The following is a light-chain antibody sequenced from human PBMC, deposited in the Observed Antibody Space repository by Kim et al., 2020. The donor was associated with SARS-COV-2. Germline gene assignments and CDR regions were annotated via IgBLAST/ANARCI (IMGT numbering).Light chain of an antibody. V-gene: IGLV3-19*01. J-gene: IGLJ3*02. CDR1: SLRSYS. CDR2: GRN. Sequence: SSELTQDPALSVALAQPDRITCFGDSLRSYSATRYQQKPRQAPVLVIYGRNNRPSGIPDRFSGSASGNTASLTISGTQAEDEADFYCQSRDNGGRARFGADTLLTV. CDR3: QSRDNGGRAR.